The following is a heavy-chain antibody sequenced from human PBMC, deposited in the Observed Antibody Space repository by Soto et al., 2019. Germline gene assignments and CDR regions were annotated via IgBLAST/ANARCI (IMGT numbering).Heavy chain of an antibody. Sequence: PGGSLRLSCTPSGFTFGDYAVNWVRQAPGKGLEWVGLIRSKPYGGTEEYAASVEGRFTISRDDSQNIAYLQMNSLKIEDTAVYCCASGGSPYGKWLDRWGRGTLVTVSS. J-gene: IGHJ5*02. D-gene: IGHD3-16*01. CDR1: GFTFGDYA. CDR2: IRSKPYGGTE. V-gene: IGHV3-49*04. CDR3: ASGGSPYGKWLDR.